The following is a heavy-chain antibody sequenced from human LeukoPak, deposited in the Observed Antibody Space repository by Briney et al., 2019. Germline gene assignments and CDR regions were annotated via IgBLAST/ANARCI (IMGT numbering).Heavy chain of an antibody. Sequence: GGSLRLSCAASGFTFSNYALSWVRQAPGKGLEWVSTISGSGGSTDYADSVKGRFTISRDNSESTLYLQLNSLTAEDTAVYYCARVWRGSGSCLDNWGQGTLVTVSS. V-gene: IGHV3-23*01. CDR3: ARVWRGSGSCLDN. CDR2: ISGSGGST. J-gene: IGHJ4*02. D-gene: IGHD3-10*01. CDR1: GFTFSNYA.